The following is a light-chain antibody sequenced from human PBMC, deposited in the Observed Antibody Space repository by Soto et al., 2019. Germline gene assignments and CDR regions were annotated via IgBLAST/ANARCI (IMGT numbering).Light chain of an antibody. CDR1: TGAVTSGHY. J-gene: IGLJ2*01. V-gene: IGLV7-46*01. CDR3: LLSYSGARSVV. Sequence: QAVVTQEPSLTVSPGGTVTLTCGSSTGAVTSGHYPYWFQQKPGQAPRTLIYDTSNKHSWTPARFSGSLLGGKAALTFSGAQPEDEAEYYCLLSYSGARSVVFGGGTKLTVL. CDR2: DTS.